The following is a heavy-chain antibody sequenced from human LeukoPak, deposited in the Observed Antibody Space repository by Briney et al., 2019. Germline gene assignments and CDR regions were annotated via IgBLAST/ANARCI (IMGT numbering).Heavy chain of an antibody. Sequence: GGSLRLSCAAAGLTFSSYDMYWVRQAPGKGLEWVSYISTSGTTIYYGDSVKGRFTISRDNAKNLVYLQMNSLRAEDTAVYYRVPPAAGLHRTISTEYFQHWGQGTLVTVSS. CDR2: ISTSGTTI. CDR3: VPPAAGLHRTISTEYFQH. D-gene: IGHD6-13*01. J-gene: IGHJ1*01. CDR1: GLTFSSYD. V-gene: IGHV3-48*03.